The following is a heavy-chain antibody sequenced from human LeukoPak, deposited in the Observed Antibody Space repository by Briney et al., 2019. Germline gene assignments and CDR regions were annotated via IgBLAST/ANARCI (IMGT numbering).Heavy chain of an antibody. CDR1: GITFSTYA. J-gene: IGHJ4*02. CDR2: ISTSGDTT. D-gene: IGHD2/OR15-2a*01. Sequence: GESLRLSCAASGITFSTYAMHRVRQAPGKGLEWVSIISTSGDTTYYAGSVKGRFTISRDNSKNTLFLQMNSLRAEDTAVYYCARGSPLSYYFDYWGQGTLVTVSS. V-gene: IGHV3-23*01. CDR3: ARGSPLSYYFDY.